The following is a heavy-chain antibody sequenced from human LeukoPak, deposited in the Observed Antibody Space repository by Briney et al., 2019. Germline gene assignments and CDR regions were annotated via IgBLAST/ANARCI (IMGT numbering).Heavy chain of an antibody. CDR3: TTDPSDIVVVVAATPVDY. D-gene: IGHD2-15*01. J-gene: IGHJ4*02. CDR2: IKSKTDGGTT. Sequence: GGSLRLSCAASGFTFDDHGMHWVRQAPGKGLEWVGRIKSKTDGGTTDYAAPAKGRFTISRDDSKNTLYLQMNSLKTEDTAVYYCTTDPSDIVVVVAATPVDYWGQGTLVTVSS. V-gene: IGHV3-15*01. CDR1: GFTFDDHG.